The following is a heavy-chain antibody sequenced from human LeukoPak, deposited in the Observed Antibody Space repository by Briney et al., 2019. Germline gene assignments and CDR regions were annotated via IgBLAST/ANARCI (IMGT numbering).Heavy chain of an antibody. J-gene: IGHJ5*02. CDR1: GDSISSGGYY. D-gene: IGHD3-22*01. V-gene: IGHV4-31*03. Sequence: SQTLSLTCTVSGDSISSGGYYWSWIRQHPGKGLEWIGYTYYSGSTYYNPSLKSRVTISVDTSKNQFSLRLSSVTAADTAVYYCARGLGDSSGYDPWGQGTLVTVSS. CDR2: TYYSGST. CDR3: ARGLGDSSGYDP.